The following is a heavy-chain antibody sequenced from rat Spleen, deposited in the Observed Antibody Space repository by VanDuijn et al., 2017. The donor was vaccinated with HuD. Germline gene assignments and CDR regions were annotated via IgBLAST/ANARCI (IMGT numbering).Heavy chain of an antibody. CDR1: ELNFSDYD. V-gene: IGHV5S13*01. Sequence: EVKLVESGGALVQPGRPLKISCADSELNFSDYDMAWVRQTPAKGLEWIASISTGGTNTYYRDSVKGRITISRDDAKNTQYLQMDSLRSEDTATYYCARHGGLRNWFAYWGQGTLVTVSS. CDR3: ARHGGLRNWFAY. D-gene: IGHD1-11*01. CDR2: ISTGGTNT. J-gene: IGHJ3*01.